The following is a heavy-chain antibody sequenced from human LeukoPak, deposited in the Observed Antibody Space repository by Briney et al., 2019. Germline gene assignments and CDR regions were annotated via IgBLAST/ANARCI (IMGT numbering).Heavy chain of an antibody. D-gene: IGHD2/OR15-2a*01. V-gene: IGHV3-23*01. CDR1: GFTFSSYG. CDR3: ARFLKNPVNRRGPANYYMDV. Sequence: PGGSLRLSCAASGFTFSSYGMSWVRQAPGKGLEWVSAISGSGGSTYYADSVKGRFTISRDNSKNTLYLQMNSLRAEDTAVYYCARFLKNPVNRRGPANYYMDVWGKGTTVTISS. J-gene: IGHJ6*03. CDR2: ISGSGGST.